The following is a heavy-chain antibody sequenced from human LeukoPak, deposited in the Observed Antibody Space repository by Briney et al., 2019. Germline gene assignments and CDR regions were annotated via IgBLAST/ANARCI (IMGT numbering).Heavy chain of an antibody. CDR3: ARLHAPHFGPRTKYSYGPFDY. D-gene: IGHD5-18*01. J-gene: IGHJ4*02. CDR2: IIPILGIA. V-gene: IGHV1-69*02. CDR1: GGTFSSYT. Sequence: KVSCKASGGTFSSYTISWVRQAPGQGLEWMGRIIPILGIANYAQKFQGRVTITADKSTSTAYMELSSLRSEDTAVYYCARLHAPHFGPRTKYSYGPFDYWGQGTLVTVSS.